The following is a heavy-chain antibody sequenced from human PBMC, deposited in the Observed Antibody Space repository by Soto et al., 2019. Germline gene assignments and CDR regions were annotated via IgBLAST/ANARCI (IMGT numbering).Heavy chain of an antibody. V-gene: IGHV3-23*01. CDR2: IIGSGVST. J-gene: IGHJ5*02. CDR1: GFTFSSYA. D-gene: IGHD2-15*01. CDR3: ARELYCSGDNCYSWFDP. Sequence: GGSLRLSCAASGFTFSSYAMSWVRQAPGKGLEWVSAIIGSGVSTYYADSVKGRFTISRDNSKNTLYLQMNSLRAEDTAVYYCARELYCSGDNCYSWFDPWGQGTLVTVSS.